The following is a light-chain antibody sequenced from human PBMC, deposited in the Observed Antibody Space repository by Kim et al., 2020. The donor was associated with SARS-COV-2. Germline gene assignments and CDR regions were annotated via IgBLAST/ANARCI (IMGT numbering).Light chain of an antibody. V-gene: IGKV4-1*01. CDR2: WAS. J-gene: IGKJ1*01. CDR3: QQYCVTPWT. CDR1: QSVLYSSNNKNY. Sequence: DIVMTQSPDSLAVSLGERATINCKSSQSVLYSSNNKNYLAWYQQKPGQPPKLLIYWASTRESGVPDRFSGSGSGTDFTLTISSLQAEDVAVYFCQQYCVTPWTFGQGTKVDIK.